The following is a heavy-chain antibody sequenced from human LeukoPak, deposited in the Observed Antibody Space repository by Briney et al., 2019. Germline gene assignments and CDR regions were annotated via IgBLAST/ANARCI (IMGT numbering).Heavy chain of an antibody. V-gene: IGHV1-69*05. Sequence: SVKVSCKASVGSFTTYIITWVRQAPRQGLGWMGRIVPVSGTTQYAQNFQGRVTITTDDSATTAYMELSSLRPEDTAVYYCARELGSTGSSVYWGQGTLVTVSS. CDR1: VGSFTTYI. D-gene: IGHD1-1*01. J-gene: IGHJ4*02. CDR3: ARELGSTGSSVY. CDR2: IVPVSGTT.